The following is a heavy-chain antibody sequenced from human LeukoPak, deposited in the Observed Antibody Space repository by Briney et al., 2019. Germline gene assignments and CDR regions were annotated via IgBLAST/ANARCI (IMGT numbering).Heavy chain of an antibody. Sequence: ASVKVSCKASGYTFTSYDINWVRQATGQGLEWMGWMNPNSGNTGYAQKFQGRVTITRNTSISTAYMELSSLRSEDTAVYYCARGLHNWNYLDYWGQGTLVTVSS. D-gene: IGHD1-20*01. CDR3: ARGLHNWNYLDY. CDR1: GYTFTSYD. V-gene: IGHV1-8*03. J-gene: IGHJ4*02. CDR2: MNPNSGNT.